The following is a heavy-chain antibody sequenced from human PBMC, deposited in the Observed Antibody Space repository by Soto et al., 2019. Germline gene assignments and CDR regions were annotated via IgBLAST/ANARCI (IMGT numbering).Heavy chain of an antibody. Sequence: VQLVESGGGVVQPGRSLRLSCAASGFTFRTYGMYWVRQAPGKGLEWVAVIWYDASNKYYADSVKGRFTISRDNSENTLYLQMNSLRDEDTAVYYWARGRVDGGELDLWGQGTLVTVSS. CDR2: IWYDASNK. D-gene: IGHD1-26*01. CDR3: ARGRVDGGELDL. J-gene: IGHJ4*02. CDR1: GFTFRTYG. V-gene: IGHV3-33*01.